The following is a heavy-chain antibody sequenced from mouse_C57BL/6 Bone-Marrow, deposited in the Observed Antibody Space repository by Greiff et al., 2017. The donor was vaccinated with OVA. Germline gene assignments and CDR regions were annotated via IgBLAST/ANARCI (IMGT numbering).Heavy chain of an antibody. V-gene: IGHV1-47*01. Sequence: VQLQESGAELVKPGASVKMSCKASGYTFTTYPIEWMKQNHGKSLEWIGNFHPYNDDTKYNEKFKGKATLTVEKSSSTVYLELSRLTSDDSAFYYCARAGDYDGDWFAYWGQGTLVTVSA. CDR1: GYTFTTYP. J-gene: IGHJ3*01. CDR3: ARAGDYDGDWFAY. D-gene: IGHD2-4*01. CDR2: FHPYNDDT.